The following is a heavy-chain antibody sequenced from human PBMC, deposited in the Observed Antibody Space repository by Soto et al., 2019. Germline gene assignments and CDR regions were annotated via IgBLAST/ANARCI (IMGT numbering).Heavy chain of an antibody. CDR1: GGSISSGGYS. Sequence: SETLSLTCAVSGGSISSGGYSWSWIRQPPGKGLEWIGYIYHSGSTYYNPSLKSRVTISVDRSKNQFSLKLSSVTAADTAVYYCARGIPKPGNIDYWGQGTLVTVSS. J-gene: IGHJ4*02. CDR3: ARGIPKPGNIDY. D-gene: IGHD2-2*02. CDR2: IYHSGST. V-gene: IGHV4-30-2*01.